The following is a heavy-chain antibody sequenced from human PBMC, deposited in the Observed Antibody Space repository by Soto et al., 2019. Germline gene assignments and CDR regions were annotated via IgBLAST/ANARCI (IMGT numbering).Heavy chain of an antibody. CDR2: ISYDGSNK. CDR3: ARGDSKRWLQFFFAFDI. CDR1: GFTFSSYA. D-gene: IGHD5-12*01. Sequence: GGSLRLSCAASGFTFSSYAMHWVRQAPGKGLEWVAVISYDGSNKYYADSVKGRFTISRDNSKNTLYLQMNSLRAEDTAVYYCARGDSKRWLQFFFAFDIWGQGTMVTVSS. V-gene: IGHV3-30-3*01. J-gene: IGHJ3*02.